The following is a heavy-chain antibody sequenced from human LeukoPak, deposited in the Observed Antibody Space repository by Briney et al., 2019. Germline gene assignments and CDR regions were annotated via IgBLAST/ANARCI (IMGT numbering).Heavy chain of an antibody. CDR2: INPNSGTT. J-gene: IGHJ4*02. CDR1: GYTFTDYY. V-gene: IGHV1-2*02. D-gene: IGHD3-3*01. CDR3: ARGGLRSGLSS. Sequence: ASVKVSCKASGYTFTDYYVGWVRRAPGQGLEWMGWINPNSGTTNYGQKFQGRVTMTRDTSISAAYMELSELTSDDTAVYYCARGGLRSGLSSWGQGTQVTVSS.